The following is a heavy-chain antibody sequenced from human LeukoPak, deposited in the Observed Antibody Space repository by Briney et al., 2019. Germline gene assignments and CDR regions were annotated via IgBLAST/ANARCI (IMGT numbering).Heavy chain of an antibody. D-gene: IGHD3-22*01. V-gene: IGHV4-31*03. CDR1: GGSISSGGYY. J-gene: IGHJ5*02. Sequence: SQTLSLTCTVSGGSISSGGYYWSWIRQHPGKGLEWIGYIYYSGSTYYNPSLKSRVTISADTSENQFSLKLSSVTAADTAVYYCARVSGSGYYFDPWGQGTLVTVSS. CDR2: IYYSGST. CDR3: ARVSGSGYYFDP.